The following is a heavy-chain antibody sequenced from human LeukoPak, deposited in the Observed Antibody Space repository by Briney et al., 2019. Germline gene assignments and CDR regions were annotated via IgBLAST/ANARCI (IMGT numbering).Heavy chain of an antibody. CDR2: IYPGDSDT. CDR3: ARHETGPYFDY. CDR1: GYSFTSYW. V-gene: IGHV5-51*01. D-gene: IGHD1-1*01. J-gene: IGHJ4*02. Sequence: LGESLKISCKGSGYSFTSYWIGRVRQMPGKGLECMGIIYPGDSDTRYSPSFQGQVTISADKSISTAYLQWSSLKASDTAIYYCARHETGPYFDYWGQGTLVTVSS.